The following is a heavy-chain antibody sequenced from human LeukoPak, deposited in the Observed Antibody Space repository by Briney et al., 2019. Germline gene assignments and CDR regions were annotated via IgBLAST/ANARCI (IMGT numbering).Heavy chain of an antibody. J-gene: IGHJ5*02. CDR3: ARKYCSGGSCAFDP. CDR1: GYTFTSYY. D-gene: IGHD2-15*01. CDR2: IIPIFGTA. Sequence: GASVKVSCKASGYTFTSYYMHWVRQAPGQGLEWMGGIIPIFGTANYAQKFQGRVTITADESTSTAYMELSSLRSEDTAVYYCARKYCSGGSCAFDPWGQGTLVTVSS. V-gene: IGHV1-69*13.